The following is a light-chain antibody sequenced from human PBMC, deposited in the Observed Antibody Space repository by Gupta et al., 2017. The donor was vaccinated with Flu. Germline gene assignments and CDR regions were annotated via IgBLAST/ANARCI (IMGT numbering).Light chain of an antibody. CDR3: QRYRSSPWVIT. CDR1: ESVISSV. J-gene: IGKJ4*01. Sequence: LTQSPGTMSLSPGDGATLFCRASESVISSVLAWYQQRTGQAPRLLNAATSSRVTGIPDRVSGSGSETEFTLTISRLGPEAVAVYDCQRYRSSPWVITFGGGTKVEIK. V-gene: IGKV3-20*01. CDR2: ATS.